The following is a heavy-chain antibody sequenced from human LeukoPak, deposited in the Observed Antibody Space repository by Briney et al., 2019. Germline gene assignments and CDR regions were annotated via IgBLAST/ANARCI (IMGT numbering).Heavy chain of an antibody. CDR1: GFTFRSYA. D-gene: IGHD6-19*01. V-gene: IGHV3-23*01. CDR3: AKPSSGYGSFDS. J-gene: IGHJ4*02. Sequence: GGSLRFSCPASGFTFRSYAMSWVRQAPGKRLEWVSAISSSSTNTYYADSVKGRFTISRDNSKNTLYLQMNSLKAEDTAVYYCAKPSSGYGSFDSWGQGTLVTVSS. CDR2: ISSSSTNT.